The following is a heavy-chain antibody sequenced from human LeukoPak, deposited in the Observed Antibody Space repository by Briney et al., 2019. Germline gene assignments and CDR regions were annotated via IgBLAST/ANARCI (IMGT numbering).Heavy chain of an antibody. V-gene: IGHV4-61*02. D-gene: IGHD3-10*01. CDR2: IYTSGST. CDR3: ARDRAGGWFDP. CDR1: GGSISSGSYY. Sequence: PSETLSLTCTVSGGSISSGSYYWSCIRQPAGKGLEWIGRIYTSGSTNYNPSLKSRVTISVDTSKNQFSLKLSSVTAADTAVYYCARDRAGGWFDPWGQGTLVTVSS. J-gene: IGHJ5*02.